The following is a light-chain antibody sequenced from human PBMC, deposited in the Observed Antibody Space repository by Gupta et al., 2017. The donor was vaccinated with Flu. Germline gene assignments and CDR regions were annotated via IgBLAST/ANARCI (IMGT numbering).Light chain of an antibody. Sequence: QLVLNQSPSASASLGASVKLTCTLSSGHSSYAIAWHQQQPEKGPRYLMKLNSDGSHSKGDGIPDRFSGSSSGAERYLTISSLQSEDEADYYCQTWGTGISRNWVFGGGTKLTVL. CDR2: LNSDGSH. J-gene: IGLJ3*02. CDR3: QTWGTGISRNWV. CDR1: SGHSSYA. V-gene: IGLV4-69*01.